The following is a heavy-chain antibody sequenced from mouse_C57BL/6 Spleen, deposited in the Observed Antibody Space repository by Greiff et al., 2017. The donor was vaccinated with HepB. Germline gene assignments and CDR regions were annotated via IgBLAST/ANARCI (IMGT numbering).Heavy chain of an antibody. V-gene: IGHV2-5*01. Sequence: VKLLESGPGLVQPSQSLSITCTVSGFSLTSYGVHWVRQSPGKGLEWLGVIWRGGSTDYNAAFMSRLSITKDNSKSQVFFKMNSLQADDTAIYYCAKNTNYARGGFAYWGQGTLVTVSA. CDR2: IWRGGST. D-gene: IGHD1-1*02. CDR3: AKNTNYARGGFAY. J-gene: IGHJ3*01. CDR1: GFSLTSYG.